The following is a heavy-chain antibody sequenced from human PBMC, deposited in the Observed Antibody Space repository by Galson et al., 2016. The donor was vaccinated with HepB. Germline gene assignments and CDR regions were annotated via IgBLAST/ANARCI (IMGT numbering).Heavy chain of an antibody. CDR2: ISAYKGNT. D-gene: IGHD3-10*01. CDR3: SRHGLGSYLGY. V-gene: IGHV1-18*01. J-gene: IGHJ4*02. CDR1: GYTFTSYG. Sequence: SVKVSCKASGYTFTSYGISWVRQAPGQGLEWMGWISAYKGNTKYTQKLQGRVTLTTDTYTSTAYMELRSLRSDDTAVYYCSRHGLGSYLGYWGQGTLVTVSS.